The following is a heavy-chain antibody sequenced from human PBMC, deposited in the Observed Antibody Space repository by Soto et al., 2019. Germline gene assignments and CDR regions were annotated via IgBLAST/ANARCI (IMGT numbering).Heavy chain of an antibody. D-gene: IGHD3-22*01. CDR3: AKDKGRKFRLLLSYFDY. CDR2: ISYDGSNK. CDR1: GFTFSSYG. Sequence: GGSLRLSCAASGFTFSSYGMHWVRQAPGKGLEWVAVISYDGSNKYYADSVKGRFTISRDNSKNTLYLQMNSLRAEDTAVYYCAKDKGRKFRLLLSYFDYWGQGTLVTVSS. V-gene: IGHV3-30*18. J-gene: IGHJ4*02.